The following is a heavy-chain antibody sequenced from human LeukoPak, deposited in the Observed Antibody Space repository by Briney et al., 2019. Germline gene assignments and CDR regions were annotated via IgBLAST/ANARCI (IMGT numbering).Heavy chain of an antibody. J-gene: IGHJ3*02. CDR3: ARDIGRELPDAFDI. D-gene: IGHD1-26*01. CDR2: INPNSGGT. CDR1: GYTFTGYY. V-gene: IGHV1-2*02. Sequence: ASVKVSCKASGYTFTGYYMHWVRQAPGQGLEWMGWINPNSGGTNYAQKLQGRVTMTTDTSTSTAYMELRSLRSDDTAVYYCARDIGRELPDAFDIWGQGTMVTVSS.